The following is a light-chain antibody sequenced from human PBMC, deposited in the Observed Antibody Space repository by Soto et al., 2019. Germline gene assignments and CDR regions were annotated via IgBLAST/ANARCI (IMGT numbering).Light chain of an antibody. CDR3: SSYAGSYSV. Sequence: QSALTQPRSVSGSPGQSVTISCTGTSGDVGGYNYVSWFQQYPGKAPKLMIYDVSNRPSGVSNRFSGSKSGNTASLTISGLRAEDEADYYCSSYAGSYSVFGGGTKLTVL. CDR1: SGDVGGYNY. CDR2: DVS. J-gene: IGLJ2*01. V-gene: IGLV2-11*01.